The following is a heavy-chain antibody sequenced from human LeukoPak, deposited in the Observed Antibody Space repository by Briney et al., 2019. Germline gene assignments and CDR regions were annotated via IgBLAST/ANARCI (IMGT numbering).Heavy chain of an antibody. V-gene: IGHV3-21*01. J-gene: IGHJ4*02. CDR2: ISSSSSYI. Sequence: GGSLRLSCAASGFTFSSYSMNWVRQAPGKGLEWVSSISSSSSYICYADSVKGRFTISRDNAKNSLYLQMNSLRAEDTAVYYCARGAPSDYWGQGTLVTVSS. CDR3: ARGAPSDY. CDR1: GFTFSSYS.